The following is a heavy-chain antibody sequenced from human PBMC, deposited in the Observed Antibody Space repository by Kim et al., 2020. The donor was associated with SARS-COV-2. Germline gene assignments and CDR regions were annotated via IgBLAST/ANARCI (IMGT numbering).Heavy chain of an antibody. Sequence: TYRPTLRRRVTISVDTSKNQFSLKLSSVTAADTDVYYCAGTARGANFDYWGRGALVTVSS. D-gene: IGHD1-26*01. CDR3: AGTARGANFDY. V-gene: IGHV4-4*09. J-gene: IGHJ4*02.